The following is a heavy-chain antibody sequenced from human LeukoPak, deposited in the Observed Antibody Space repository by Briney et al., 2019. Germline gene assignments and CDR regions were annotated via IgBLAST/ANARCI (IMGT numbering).Heavy chain of an antibody. V-gene: IGHV3-15*01. CDR3: TTDIPRGYSNYDKGYGYFQH. J-gene: IGHJ1*01. D-gene: IGHD4-11*01. Sequence: PGGSLRLSCAASGFTFSNAWMSWVRQAPGKGLEWVGRIKSKTDGGTTDYAAPVKGRFTISRDDSKNTLYLQMNSLKTEDTAVYYCTTDIPRGYSNYDKGYGYFQHWGQGTLVTVSS. CDR1: GFTFSNAW. CDR2: IKSKTDGGTT.